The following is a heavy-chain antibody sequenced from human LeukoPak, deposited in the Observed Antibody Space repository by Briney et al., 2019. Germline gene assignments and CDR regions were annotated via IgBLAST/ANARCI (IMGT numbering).Heavy chain of an antibody. Sequence: PSETLSLTCTVSGGSISSYYWSWIRQPPGKGLEWIGYISYSGSTNYNPSLKSRVTISVDTSKNQFSLKLNSVTAADTAVYYCARPGGYASSPIYWGQGTLVTVSS. CDR2: ISYSGST. J-gene: IGHJ4*02. V-gene: IGHV4-59*01. D-gene: IGHD5-12*01. CDR1: GGSISSYY. CDR3: ARPGGYASSPIY.